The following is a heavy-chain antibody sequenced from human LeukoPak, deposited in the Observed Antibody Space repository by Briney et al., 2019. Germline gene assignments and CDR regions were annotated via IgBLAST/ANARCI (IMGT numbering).Heavy chain of an antibody. CDR3: AREGLGMGVYFDY. V-gene: IGHV4-59*01. CDR2: IYYSGST. J-gene: IGHJ4*02. D-gene: IGHD7-27*01. Sequence: SETLSLTCTVSGGSISSYYWSWIRQPPGKGLEWIGYIYYSGSTNYNPSLKSRVTISVDTSKNQFSLKLSSVTAADTAVYYCAREGLGMGVYFDYWGQGTLVTVSS. CDR1: GGSISSYY.